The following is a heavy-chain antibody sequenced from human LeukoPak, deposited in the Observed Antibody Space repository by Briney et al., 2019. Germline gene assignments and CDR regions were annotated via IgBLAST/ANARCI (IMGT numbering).Heavy chain of an antibody. V-gene: IGHV4-38-2*02. CDR1: GYSISSGYY. CDR3: ARDLSSSWYGAGVYYFDY. J-gene: IGHJ4*02. D-gene: IGHD6-13*01. CDR2: IYHSGST. Sequence: SETLSLTCTVSGYSISSGYYWGWIRQPPGKGLEWIGSIYHSGSTYYNPSLKSRVTISVGTSKNQFSLKLSSVTAADTAVYYCARDLSSSWYGAGVYYFDYWGQGTLVTVSS.